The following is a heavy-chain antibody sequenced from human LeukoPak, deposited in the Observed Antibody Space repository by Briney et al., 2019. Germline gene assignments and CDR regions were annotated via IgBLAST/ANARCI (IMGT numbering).Heavy chain of an antibody. D-gene: IGHD3-10*01. Sequence: GRSLRLSCAASGFTFDDYAMHWVRQAPGKGLEWVSGISWNSGSIGYADSVKGRFTISRDNAKNSLYLQMNSLRAEDTALYYYAKGYPPRGYYGSGSYQYNWFDPWGQGTLVTVSS. CDR1: GFTFDDYA. CDR3: AKGYPPRGYYGSGSYQYNWFDP. CDR2: ISWNSGSI. V-gene: IGHV3-9*01. J-gene: IGHJ5*02.